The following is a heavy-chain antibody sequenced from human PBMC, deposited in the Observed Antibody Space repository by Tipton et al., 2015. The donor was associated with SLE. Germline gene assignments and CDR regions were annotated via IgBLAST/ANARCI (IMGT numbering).Heavy chain of an antibody. CDR3: ARIQLRVSPNAFDI. CDR2: IYTSGST. Sequence: TLSLTCTVSGGSISSGSYYWTWIRQPVGKGLEWIGRIYTSGSTHYNPSLMSRVTISLDTSKNQFSLKLSSVTAADTAVYYCARIQLRVSPNAFDIWGQGTMVTVSS. D-gene: IGHD3-3*01. V-gene: IGHV4-61*02. J-gene: IGHJ3*02. CDR1: GGSISSGSYY.